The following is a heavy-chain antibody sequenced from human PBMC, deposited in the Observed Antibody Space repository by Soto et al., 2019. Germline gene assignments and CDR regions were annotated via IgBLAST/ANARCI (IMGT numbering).Heavy chain of an antibody. J-gene: IGHJ4*02. V-gene: IGHV4-4*02. D-gene: IGHD2-2*01. CDR3: ARLAIGVVVPAVPFDY. CDR1: VGSISSSNW. CDR2: IYHSGST. Sequence: QVQLQESGPGLVKPSGTLSLTCAVSVGSISSSNWWSWVRQPPGKGLEWIGEIYHSGSTNYTPSLKSRVTIAVDKSKNQFSLKLSAVTAAVTAVYYCARLAIGVVVPAVPFDYWGQGTLVTVSS.